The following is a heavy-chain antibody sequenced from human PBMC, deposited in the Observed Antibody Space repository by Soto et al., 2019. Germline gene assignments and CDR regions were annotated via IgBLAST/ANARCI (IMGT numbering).Heavy chain of an antibody. Sequence: AASVKVSCRASGYTFTGYNMHWVRQAHGQGLEWMGWISANSGSTNYAQKLQGWVTMTTDTSTSTAYMELRSLGSDDTAVYYCARDTEFYYMDVWGKGTTVTVSS. CDR1: GYTFTGYN. V-gene: IGHV1-18*04. D-gene: IGHD3-10*01. CDR2: ISANSGST. CDR3: ARDTEFYYMDV. J-gene: IGHJ6*03.